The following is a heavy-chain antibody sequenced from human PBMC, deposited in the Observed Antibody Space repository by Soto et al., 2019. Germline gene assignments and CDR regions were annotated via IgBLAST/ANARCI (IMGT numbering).Heavy chain of an antibody. V-gene: IGHV1-18*04. Sequence: ASVKVSCKASCYTFTSYGISWVRQAPGQGLEWMGWISAYNGNTNYAQKLQGRVTITRDTSASTAYMELSSLRSEDTAVYYCASGDYGSGSYGLYYWGQGTLVTVSS. CDR2: ISAYNGNT. CDR1: CYTFTSYG. CDR3: ASGDYGSGSYGLYY. D-gene: IGHD3-10*01. J-gene: IGHJ4*02.